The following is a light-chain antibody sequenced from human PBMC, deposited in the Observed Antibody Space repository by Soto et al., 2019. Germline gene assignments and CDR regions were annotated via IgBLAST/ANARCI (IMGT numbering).Light chain of an antibody. CDR2: SSS. CDR1: ASNIGSNP. J-gene: IGLJ2*01. CDR3: AAWDVSLNVVV. V-gene: IGLV1-44*01. Sequence: QSVVTQPPSASGTPGQRVTISCSGSASNIGSNPVNWYLQLPGTAPKLLIYSSSHRPSGVPDRISGSKSGTSASLAISGLQSGDEADYYCAAWDVSLNVVVFGGGTKLTVL.